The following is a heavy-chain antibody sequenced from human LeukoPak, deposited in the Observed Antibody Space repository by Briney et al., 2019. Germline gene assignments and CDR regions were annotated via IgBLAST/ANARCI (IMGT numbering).Heavy chain of an antibody. CDR2: IRSDGSNK. V-gene: IGHV3-30*02. J-gene: IGHJ6*03. D-gene: IGHD6-13*01. CDR1: GFTFGSYG. Sequence: GGSLRLSCAASGFTFGSYGMHWVRQAPGKGLEWVTFIRSDGSNKYYADSVKGRFTISRDNSKNTLYLQMNSLRAEDTAVYYCAKDIAAAAIYYYYMDVWGKGTTVTISS. CDR3: AKDIAAAAIYYYYMDV.